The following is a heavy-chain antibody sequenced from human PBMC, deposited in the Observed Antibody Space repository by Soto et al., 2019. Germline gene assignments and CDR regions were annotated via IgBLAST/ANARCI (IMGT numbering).Heavy chain of an antibody. Sequence: PXATLSRKGIVSGECISSSSYYWGWIRHPPGKGLEWIGSIYYSGRTYYNPSFKSRVTISIDTSKNQFSLKLSSVTATDTAVYYCARKRTTVVTQAYFDQWGQGALVTFSS. J-gene: IGHJ4*02. CDR2: IYYSGRT. V-gene: IGHV4-39*01. CDR3: ARKRTTVVTQAYFDQ. CDR1: GECISSSSYY. D-gene: IGHD2-21*02.